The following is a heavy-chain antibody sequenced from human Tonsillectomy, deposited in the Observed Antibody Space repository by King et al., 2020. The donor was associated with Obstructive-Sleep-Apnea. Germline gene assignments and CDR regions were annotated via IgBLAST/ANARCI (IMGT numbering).Heavy chain of an antibody. CDR1: GFTFSDCT. D-gene: IGHD3-3*01. CDR3: AKDWDTIFGVVGGGMDV. J-gene: IGHJ6*02. CDR2: MSSYGSDK. V-gene: IGHV3-30*04. Sequence: VQLVESGGGVVQPGRSLRLSCAASGFTFSDCTMHGVRQAPGKGLEGVAVMSSYGSDKYYADSVKGRFTISSDNSRNTLYLQMTSLRAEDTALYYCAKDWDTIFGVVGGGMDVWGQGTTVTVSS.